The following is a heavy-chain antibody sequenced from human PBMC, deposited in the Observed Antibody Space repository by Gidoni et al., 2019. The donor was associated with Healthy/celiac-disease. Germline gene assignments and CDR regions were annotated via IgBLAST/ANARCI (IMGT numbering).Heavy chain of an antibody. D-gene: IGHD1-1*01. J-gene: IGHJ5*02. V-gene: IGHV3-33*01. Sequence: QVQLVESGGGVVQPGRSLRLSCAASGFTFSSYGMQWVRQAPGKGLEWVAVIWYDGSNKYYADSVKGRFTISRDKSKNTLYLQMNSLRAEDTAVYYCASRTGSWFDPWGQGTLVTVSS. CDR1: GFTFSSYG. CDR3: ASRTGSWFDP. CDR2: IWYDGSNK.